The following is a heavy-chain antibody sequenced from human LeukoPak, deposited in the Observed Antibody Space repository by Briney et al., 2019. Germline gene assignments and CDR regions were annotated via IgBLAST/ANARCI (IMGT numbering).Heavy chain of an antibody. CDR2: ISSSGSTI. CDR1: GFTFSDYY. Sequence: GGSLRLSCAASGFTFSDYYMSWIRQAPGKGLEWVSYISSSGSTIYYADSVKGRFTISRDNAKNSLYLQMNSLRAEDTAVCYCAREPARGRYYYYGMDVWGQGTTVTVSS. CDR3: AREPARGRYYYYGMDV. V-gene: IGHV3-11*01. J-gene: IGHJ6*02.